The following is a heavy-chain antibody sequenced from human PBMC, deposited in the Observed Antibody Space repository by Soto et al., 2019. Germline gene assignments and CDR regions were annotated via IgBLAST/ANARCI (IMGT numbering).Heavy chain of an antibody. Sequence: EVQLVESGGGLVKPGGSLRLSCEASGLTFTNYNMNWVRQAPGKGLEWVSFISASGIYLYYADSVKGRFTISRDNARNSAYLQMNSLRAEDTAVYYSATDWGYSYGYPFDYWGQGTLVTVSS. J-gene: IGHJ4*02. D-gene: IGHD5-18*01. V-gene: IGHV3-21*01. CDR2: ISASGIYL. CDR3: ATDWGYSYGYPFDY. CDR1: GLTFTNYN.